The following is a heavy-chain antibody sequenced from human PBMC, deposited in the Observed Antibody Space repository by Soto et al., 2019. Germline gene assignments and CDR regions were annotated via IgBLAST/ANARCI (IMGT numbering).Heavy chain of an antibody. J-gene: IGHJ4*02. CDR2: INPNSGGT. V-gene: IGHV1-2*02. Sequence: GASVKVSCKASGYTFTGYYMHWVRQAPGQGLEWMGWINPNSGGTNYAQKFQGRVTMTRDTSISTAYMELSSLRSEDTAVYYCARAPRIYYGSGSYFDYWGQGTLVTVSS. CDR1: GYTFTGYY. D-gene: IGHD3-10*01. CDR3: ARAPRIYYGSGSYFDY.